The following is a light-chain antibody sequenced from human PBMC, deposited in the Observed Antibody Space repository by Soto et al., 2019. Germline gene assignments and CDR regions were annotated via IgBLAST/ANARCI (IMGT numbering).Light chain of an antibody. J-gene: IGKJ2*01. CDR3: QQSYNAPRT. Sequence: DIQMTQSPSSLSASVGDRVTITCRASQSFSNYLSWYQQKPGKAPKLLIYDSSTLRSGVPSRFSGSGSGTDFTLTISSLQPEDFATYYCQQSYNAPRTFGQGTRLEIE. V-gene: IGKV1-39*01. CDR2: DSS. CDR1: QSFSNY.